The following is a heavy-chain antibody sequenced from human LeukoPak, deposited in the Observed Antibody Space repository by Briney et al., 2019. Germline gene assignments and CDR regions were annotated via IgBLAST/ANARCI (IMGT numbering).Heavy chain of an antibody. CDR2: IKQDGSEK. Sequence: PGGSLRLSCAASGFTFSGYWMSWVRQAPGKGLEWVANIKQDGSEKYYVDSVKGRFTISRDNAKNSLYLQMNSLRAEDTAVYYCARWLLGAFDIWGQGTMVTVSS. CDR1: GFTFSGYW. D-gene: IGHD2-15*01. J-gene: IGHJ3*02. V-gene: IGHV3-7*01. CDR3: ARWLLGAFDI.